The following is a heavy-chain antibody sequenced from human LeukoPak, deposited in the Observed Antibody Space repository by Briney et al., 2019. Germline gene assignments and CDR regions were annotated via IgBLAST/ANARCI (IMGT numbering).Heavy chain of an antibody. J-gene: IGHJ5*02. CDR2: ITSSGTTI. CDR3: ARSKFP. CDR1: GSTFSAYD. Sequence: PGGSLRLSFATSGSTFSAYDMNWVRQAPGKELEWVSHITSSGTTIYYADSVKGRFTISRDNAKNSVYLQMNSLRVEDTAVYYCARSKFPWGQGTLVTVSS. V-gene: IGHV3-48*03.